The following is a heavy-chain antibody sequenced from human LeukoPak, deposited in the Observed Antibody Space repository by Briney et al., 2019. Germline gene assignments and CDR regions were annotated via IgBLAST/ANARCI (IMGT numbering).Heavy chain of an antibody. CDR3: ARKRYSSGWYLHFDY. Sequence: SETLSLTCAVYGGSFSGYYRSWIRQPPGKGLEWIGEINHSGSTNYNPSLKSRVTISVDTSKNQFSLKLSSVTAADTAVYYCARKRYSSGWYLHFDYWGQGTLVTVSS. J-gene: IGHJ4*02. CDR2: INHSGST. CDR1: GGSFSGYY. V-gene: IGHV4-34*01. D-gene: IGHD6-19*01.